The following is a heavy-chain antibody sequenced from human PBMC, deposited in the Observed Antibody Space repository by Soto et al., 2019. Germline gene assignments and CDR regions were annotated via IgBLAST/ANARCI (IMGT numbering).Heavy chain of an antibody. D-gene: IGHD2-21*02. CDR1: GFTFSSSD. CDR3: VREGRSGAWNDWYCAL. J-gene: IGHJ2*01. V-gene: IGHV3-13*01. CDR2: IGTIDDT. Sequence: EVQLVESGGGLVQPGESLRLSCAASGFTFSSSDMHWVRQAPGKGLEWVSAIGTIDDTYYPGSVKGRFTISRENAKNSLYLQMNSLTAVDTAVYYCVREGRSGAWNDWYCALWGRGTLVTVSS.